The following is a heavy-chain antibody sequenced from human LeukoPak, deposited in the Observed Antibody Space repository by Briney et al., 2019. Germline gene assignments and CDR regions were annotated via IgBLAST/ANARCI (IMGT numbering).Heavy chain of an antibody. D-gene: IGHD4-17*01. V-gene: IGHV1-69*13. CDR3: AREAYGDYETFDY. Sequence: GASVKVSCKASGGTFSSYAISWVRQAPGQGFEWMGGIIPIFGTANYAQKFQGRVTITADESTSTAYMELSSLRSEDTAVYYCAREAYGDYETFDYWGQGTLVTVSS. CDR1: GGTFSSYA. J-gene: IGHJ4*02. CDR2: IIPIFGTA.